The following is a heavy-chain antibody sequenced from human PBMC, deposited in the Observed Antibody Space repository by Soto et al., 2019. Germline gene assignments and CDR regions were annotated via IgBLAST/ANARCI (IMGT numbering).Heavy chain of an antibody. D-gene: IGHD4-17*01. J-gene: IGHJ4*02. CDR1: GFTFSSYA. CDR2: ISGTGGST. Sequence: PGGSLRLSCAAPGFTFSSYAMSWVRQAPGKGLEWVSTISGTGGSTYYPDSVKGRFTISRDNSKNTVYLQMNSLRAEDAAVYYCAKDRWDGDYVPIPFDYWGQGTLVTVSS. V-gene: IGHV3-23*01. CDR3: AKDRWDGDYVPIPFDY.